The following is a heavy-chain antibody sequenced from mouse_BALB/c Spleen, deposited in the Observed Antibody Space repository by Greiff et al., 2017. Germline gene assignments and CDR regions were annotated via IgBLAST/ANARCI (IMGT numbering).Heavy chain of an antibody. D-gene: IGHD2-3*01. CDR1: GFTFSSFG. Sequence: EVKLMESGGGLVQPGGSRKLSCAASGFTFSSFGMHWVRQAPEKGLEWVAYISSGSSTIYYADTVKGRFTISRDNPKNTLFLQMTSLRSEDTAMYYCARIGPDGYYPAYWGQGTLVTVSA. J-gene: IGHJ3*01. V-gene: IGHV5-17*02. CDR2: ISSGSSTI. CDR3: ARIGPDGYYPAY.